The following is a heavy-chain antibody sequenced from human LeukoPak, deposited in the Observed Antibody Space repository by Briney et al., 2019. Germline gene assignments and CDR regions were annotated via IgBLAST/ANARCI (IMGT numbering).Heavy chain of an antibody. CDR2: IYYSGSI. J-gene: IGHJ4*02. Sequence: SETLSLTCTVSGASISSYYWSWIRQPPGKGLEWIGDIYYSGSIKYNPSLKSRVTMSVDTSKNQFSLKLSSVAAADTAIYYCARENPSGYYNRPIDYWGQGTLVTVSS. D-gene: IGHD3-22*01. CDR1: GASISSYY. V-gene: IGHV4-59*01. CDR3: ARENPSGYYNRPIDY.